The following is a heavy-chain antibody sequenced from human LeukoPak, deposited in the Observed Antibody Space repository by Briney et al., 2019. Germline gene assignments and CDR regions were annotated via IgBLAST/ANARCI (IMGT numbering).Heavy chain of an antibody. V-gene: IGHV3-30*02. CDR2: IRSDGNVT. J-gene: IGHJ4*02. CDR3: AKDHGFWSGYLF. D-gene: IGHD3-3*01. CDR1: GFLFKSNG. Sequence: GGSLRLSCEASGFLFKSNGMHWVRQAPGKGLEWVAFIRSDGNVTKYLDSAKGRFTISRDNSENTLYLQVTNLRPDDTAVYFCAKDHGFWSGYLFWGQGTLVTVSS.